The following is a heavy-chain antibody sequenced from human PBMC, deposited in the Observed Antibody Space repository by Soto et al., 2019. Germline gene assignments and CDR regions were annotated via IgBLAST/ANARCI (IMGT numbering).Heavy chain of an antibody. D-gene: IGHD3-3*01. CDR2: ISHDGSKK. J-gene: IGHJ5*02. V-gene: IGHV3-30*18. CDR3: AKDKGPYYDFWSGQRWFDP. CDR1: GFTFSTHG. Sequence: VQLLESGGGLVQPGGSLRLSCVASGFTFSTHGMHWVRQAPGKGPEWVAVISHDGSKKYYVESVEGRFSISRDNSKSIVHLQMNNVRTEDTAVYYCAKDKGPYYDFWSGQRWFDPWGQGTLVTVSS.